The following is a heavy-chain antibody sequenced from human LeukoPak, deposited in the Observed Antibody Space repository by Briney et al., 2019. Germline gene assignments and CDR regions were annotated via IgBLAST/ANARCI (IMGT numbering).Heavy chain of an antibody. Sequence: GGSLRLSCAASGFTFSSYAMHWVRQAPGKGLEWVAVISYDGSNKYYADSVKGRFTISRDNSKNTLYLQMNSLRAEDTAVYYCARVGGYSYGHDAFDIWGQGTMVTVSS. J-gene: IGHJ3*02. D-gene: IGHD5-18*01. V-gene: IGHV3-30*04. CDR3: ARVGGYSYGHDAFDI. CDR2: ISYDGSNK. CDR1: GFTFSSYA.